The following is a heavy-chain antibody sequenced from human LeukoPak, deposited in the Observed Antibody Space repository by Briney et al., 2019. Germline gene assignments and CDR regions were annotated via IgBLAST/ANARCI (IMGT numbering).Heavy chain of an antibody. CDR3: ARLARSYYDSSGYYYAVY. Sequence: KPGGSLRLSCAASGFTFSDYYMSWIRQAPGKGLEWASYISSSGSTIYYADSVKGRFTISRDNAKNSLYLQMNSLRAEDTAVYYCARLARSYYDSSGYYYAVYWGQGTLVTVSS. D-gene: IGHD3-22*01. CDR1: GFTFSDYY. V-gene: IGHV3-11*01. CDR2: ISSSGSTI. J-gene: IGHJ4*02.